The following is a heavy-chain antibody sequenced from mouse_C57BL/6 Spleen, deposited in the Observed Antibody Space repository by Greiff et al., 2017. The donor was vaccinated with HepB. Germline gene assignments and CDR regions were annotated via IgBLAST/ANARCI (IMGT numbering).Heavy chain of an antibody. D-gene: IGHD1-1*01. CDR3: ARVSITTVVAHYYAMDY. CDR1: GYSFTDYN. CDR2: INPNYGTT. V-gene: IGHV1-39*01. J-gene: IGHJ4*01. Sequence: VQLKESGPELVKPGASVKISCKASGYSFTDYNMNWVKQSNGKSLEWIGVINPNYGTTSYNQKFKGKATLTVDQSSSTAYMQLNSLTSEDSAVYYCARVSITTVVAHYYAMDYWGQGTSVTVSS.